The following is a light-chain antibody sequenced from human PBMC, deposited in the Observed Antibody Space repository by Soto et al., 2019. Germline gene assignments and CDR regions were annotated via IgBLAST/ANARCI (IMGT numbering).Light chain of an antibody. CDR3: QQYNNWPL. CDR1: QSVSGN. Sequence: EIVMTQSPATLSVSPGERATLSCRASQSVSGNLAWYQQKPGQAPRLLIYGASTRATGIPARFSGSGSGTEFTLTISSLQSEDFVVYYCQQYNNWPLFGQGTKVDIK. CDR2: GAS. V-gene: IGKV3-15*01. J-gene: IGKJ1*01.